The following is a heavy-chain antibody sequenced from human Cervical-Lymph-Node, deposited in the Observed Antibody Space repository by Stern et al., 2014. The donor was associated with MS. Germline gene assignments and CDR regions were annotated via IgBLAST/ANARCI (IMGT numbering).Heavy chain of an antibody. D-gene: IGHD3-3*01. CDR2: ISWSGGSV. J-gene: IGHJ6*02. Sequence: EVQLVESGGALVQPGRSLRITCLGSGFTFDDCAMHWVRQAPGKGLEWVSGISWSGGSVTYSDSVQGRFTVSRDNAKKSLFLQMNSLRVEDTASYYCVKGGLKQSGHYHFDMNLWGRGTAVIVSS. V-gene: IGHV3-9*01. CDR1: GFTFDDCA. CDR3: VKGGLKQSGHYHFDMNL.